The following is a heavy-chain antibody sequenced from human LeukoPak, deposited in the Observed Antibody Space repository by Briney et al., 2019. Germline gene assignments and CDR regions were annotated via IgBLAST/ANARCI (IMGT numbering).Heavy chain of an antibody. J-gene: IGHJ4*02. Sequence: LGGSLRLSCAASGFTVSSNYMSWVRQAPGKGLEWVSVIYSGGSTYYADSVKGRFTISRDNAKNSLYLQMNSLRAEDTAVYYCARDRDVLRYFDWTFDYWGQGTLVTVSS. CDR2: IYSGGST. D-gene: IGHD3-9*01. V-gene: IGHV3-66*01. CDR1: GFTVSSNY. CDR3: ARDRDVLRYFDWTFDY.